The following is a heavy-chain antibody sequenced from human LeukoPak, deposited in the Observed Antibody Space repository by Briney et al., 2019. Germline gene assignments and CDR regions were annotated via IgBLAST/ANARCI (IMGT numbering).Heavy chain of an antibody. CDR2: INHSGST. CDR3: AGFGPTRPN. D-gene: IGHD3-16*01. J-gene: IGHJ4*02. CDR1: GGSFSGYY. Sequence: SEILSLTCAVYGGSFSGYYWSWIRQPPGKGLEWIGEINHSGSTNYNPSLKSRVTISVDTSKNQFSLKLSSVTAADTAAYYCAGFGPTRPNWGQGTLVTVSS. V-gene: IGHV4-34*01.